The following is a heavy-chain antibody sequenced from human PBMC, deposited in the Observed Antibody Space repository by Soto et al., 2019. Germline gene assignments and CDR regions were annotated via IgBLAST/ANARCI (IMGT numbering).Heavy chain of an antibody. CDR2: IYYSGST. J-gene: IGHJ4*02. V-gene: IGHV4-59*01. D-gene: IGHD2-15*01. Sequence: PSETLSLTCTVSGGSISSYYWSWIRQPPGKGLEWIGYIYYSGSTNYNPSLKSRVTISVDTSKNQFSLKLSSVTAADTAVYYCARFLVGVVSATYGIFDYWGTRTLVTVSS. CDR1: GGSISSYY. CDR3: ARFLVGVVSATYGIFDY.